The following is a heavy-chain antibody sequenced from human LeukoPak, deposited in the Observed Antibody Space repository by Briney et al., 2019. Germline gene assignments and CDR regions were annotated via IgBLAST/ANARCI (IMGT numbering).Heavy chain of an antibody. J-gene: IGHJ5*02. CDR3: ARQNPPNWFDP. Sequence: SETLSLTCTVSGGSISSSYSWGWIRQPPGKGLEWIGSLYYSGTSGSTHYSPSLKSRVTIFVDTSKNQFSLNLTSVTAADTAMYYCARQNPPNWFDPWGQGTLVTVSS. V-gene: IGHV4-39*01. CDR2: LYYSGTSGST. CDR1: GGSISSSYS.